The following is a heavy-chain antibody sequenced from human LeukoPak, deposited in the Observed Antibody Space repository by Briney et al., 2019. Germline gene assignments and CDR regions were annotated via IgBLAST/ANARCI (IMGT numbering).Heavy chain of an antibody. D-gene: IGHD6-13*01. V-gene: IGHV3-48*01. CDR3: ARVVSSWQRNWFDP. Sequence: PGGSLRLSCATSGFTFDDYNMNWVRQAPGKGLEWVSYISSTSSTIYYTDSLKGRFTISRDNAKNSLYLQMNSLRVEDTAVYYCARVVSSWQRNWFDPWGQGTLVTVSS. J-gene: IGHJ5*02. CDR1: GFTFDDYN. CDR2: ISSTSSTI.